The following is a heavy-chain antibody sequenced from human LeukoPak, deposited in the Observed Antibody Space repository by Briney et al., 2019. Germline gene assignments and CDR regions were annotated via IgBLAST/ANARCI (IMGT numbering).Heavy chain of an antibody. Sequence: PSETLSLTCTVSGYSISSGYYCGWNRQPPGKGLEWIGSIYHSGSTYYNPSLKSRVTLSVDTSKNQFSLKLSSVTVEDTAMYYCARDGYSVWAFDIWGQGTMVTVSS. J-gene: IGHJ3*02. CDR3: ARDGYSVWAFDI. D-gene: IGHD5-24*01. V-gene: IGHV4-38-2*02. CDR2: IYHSGST. CDR1: GYSISSGYY.